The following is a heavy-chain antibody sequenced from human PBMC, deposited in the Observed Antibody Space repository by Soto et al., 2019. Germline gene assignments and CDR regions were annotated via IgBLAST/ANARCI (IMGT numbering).Heavy chain of an antibody. CDR3: ARAHYGDRDYFDY. V-gene: IGHV3-11*06. CDR2: ISSSSSYT. D-gene: IGHD4-17*01. J-gene: IGHJ4*02. Sequence: GGSLRLSCAASGFTCSDYYMSWIRQASGKGLEWVSYISSSSSYTNYADSVKGRFTISRDNAKNSLYLQMNSLRAEDTAVYYCARAHYGDRDYFDYWGQGTLVTVSS. CDR1: GFTCSDYY.